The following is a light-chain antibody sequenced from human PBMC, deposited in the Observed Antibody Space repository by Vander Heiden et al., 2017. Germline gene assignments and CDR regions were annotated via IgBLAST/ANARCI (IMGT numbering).Light chain of an antibody. J-gene: IGLJ1*01. V-gene: IGLV3-1*01. Sequence: SYELTQPPSVSVSPGQTASITGSGDKLGDKYACWYQQKPGQSPVLVIYQDSKRPSGIPERFSGSNSGNTATLTISGTQAMDEADYYCQAWDSSTAHYVFGTGTKVTVL. CDR1: KLGDKY. CDR2: QDS. CDR3: QAWDSSTAHYV.